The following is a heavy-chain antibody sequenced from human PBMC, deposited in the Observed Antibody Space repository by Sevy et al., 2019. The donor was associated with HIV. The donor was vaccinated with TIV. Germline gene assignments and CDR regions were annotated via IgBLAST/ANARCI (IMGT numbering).Heavy chain of an antibody. CDR1: GYSIRNGYY. V-gene: IGHV4-38-2*02. D-gene: IGHD6-6*01. Sequence: SETLSLTCTVSGYSIRNGYYWAWIRQPPGEGLEWIGSIHHSGITHYNPSLKSRVIISVDTSKNQVSLELSSVTAADTAMYYCARDRKYPLYYFDYWGQGILATVSS. CDR2: IHHSGIT. CDR3: ARDRKYPLYYFDY. J-gene: IGHJ4*02.